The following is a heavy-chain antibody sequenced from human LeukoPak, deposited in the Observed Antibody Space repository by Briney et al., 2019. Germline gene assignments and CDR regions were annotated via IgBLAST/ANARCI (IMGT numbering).Heavy chain of an antibody. D-gene: IGHD6-19*01. J-gene: IGHJ4*02. V-gene: IGHV4-34*01. Sequence: SETLSLTCAVSGVPFSNYYWSWVRQSPRQGLEWIGEINHSGYTNYNPSLKSRVTMSIDTSKNQFSLKMTSVTAADAGVYYCTRAVAGHPDWGQGTLVTVSS. CDR3: TRAVAGHPD. CDR1: GVPFSNYY. CDR2: INHSGYT.